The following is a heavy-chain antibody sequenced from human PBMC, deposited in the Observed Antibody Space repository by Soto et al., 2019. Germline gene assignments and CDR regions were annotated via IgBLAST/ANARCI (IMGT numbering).Heavy chain of an antibody. Sequence: QVQLVQSGAEVKSPGASVKVSCKTSGYTLSKYGFSWVRQAPGQGLEWLGWISGYNGKTTFAQKFQGRVTMTTDTSTATAYMELRSLRSDDTAVYFCARYRYSDFWSGFRFDFWGQGTLVTVSS. J-gene: IGHJ4*02. CDR2: ISGYNGKT. CDR3: ARYRYSDFWSGFRFDF. V-gene: IGHV1-18*01. CDR1: GYTLSKYG. D-gene: IGHD3-3*01.